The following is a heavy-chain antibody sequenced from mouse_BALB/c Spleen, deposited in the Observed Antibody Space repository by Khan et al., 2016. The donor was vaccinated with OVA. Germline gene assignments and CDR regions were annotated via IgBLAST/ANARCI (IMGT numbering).Heavy chain of an antibody. V-gene: IGHV1-4*01. CDR2: INPSNYYT. CDR1: GYTFTSYT. Sequence: VQLQQSGAELARPGASVKMSCKASGYTFTSYTIHWVRQRPGQAPEWVGHINPSNYYTNYNQNFKDKATLIVDKSSSTAYMQLNSLTSEDSAGYYGVREGAYHRSDGWFAYWGQGTLVTVSA. D-gene: IGHD2-14*01. J-gene: IGHJ3*01. CDR3: VREGAYHRSDGWFAY.